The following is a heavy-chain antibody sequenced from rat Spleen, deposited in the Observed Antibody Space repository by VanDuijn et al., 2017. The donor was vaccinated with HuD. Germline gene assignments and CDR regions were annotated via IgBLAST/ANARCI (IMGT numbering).Heavy chain of an antibody. CDR3: TREYRYVFDY. CDR1: GFTFTDFY. D-gene: IGHD1-5*01. V-gene: IGHV7-7*01. J-gene: IGHJ2*01. Sequence: EVKLLESGGGLVQPGGSLRLSCAASGFTFTDFYMNWIRQPAGKAPEWLGFIRDKANGYTTEYSPSVKGRFTISRDNTQNMLYLQMNTLRAEDTATYYCTREYRYVFDYWGQGVMVIVSS. CDR2: IRDKANGYTT.